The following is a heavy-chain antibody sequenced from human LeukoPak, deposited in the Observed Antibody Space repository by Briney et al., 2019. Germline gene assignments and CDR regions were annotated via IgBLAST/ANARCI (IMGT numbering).Heavy chain of an antibody. CDR1: GGSISSYH. CDR3: ARHSKDYGDFNFFDY. CDR2: VYYSGST. J-gene: IGHJ4*02. D-gene: IGHD4-17*01. V-gene: IGHV4-59*08. Sequence: SETLSLTCSVSGGSISSYHWSWIRQPPGKGLEWIGYVYYSGSTNYNPSLKSRITISVDTSKNQFSLKVSSVTAADTAVYYCARHSKDYGDFNFFDYWGQGTLVTVSS.